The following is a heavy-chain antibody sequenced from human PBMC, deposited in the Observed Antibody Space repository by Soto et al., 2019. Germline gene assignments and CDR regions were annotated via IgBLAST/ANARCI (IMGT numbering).Heavy chain of an antibody. CDR2: IYYSGST. CDR1: GGSFFGYY. V-gene: IGHV4-59*01. D-gene: IGHD2-15*01. J-gene: IGHJ4*02. CDR3: ASLYCAGGTCYPAYFDY. Sequence: QVQLQESGPGLVKPSETLSLTCTVSGGSFFGYYWSWIRQPPGKGLAWIGYIYYSGSTNYTPSLKSRVTISIDTAKSQFSLNLGSVTAADTAMYYCASLYCAGGTCYPAYFDYWGQGTLVTVSS.